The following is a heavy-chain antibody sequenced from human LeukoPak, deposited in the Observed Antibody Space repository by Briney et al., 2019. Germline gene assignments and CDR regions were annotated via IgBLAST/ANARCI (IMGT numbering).Heavy chain of an antibody. CDR1: GFTFDDYA. V-gene: IGHV3-9*01. CDR2: ISWNSGSI. J-gene: IGHJ4*02. CDR3: AREGYSPGRAHYFDY. D-gene: IGHD5-24*01. Sequence: GGSLRLSCAASGFTFDDYAMHWVRQAPGKGLEWVSGISWNSGSIGYADSVKGRFTISRDNAKNSLYLQMNSLRAEDTALYYCAREGYSPGRAHYFDYWGQGTLVTVSS.